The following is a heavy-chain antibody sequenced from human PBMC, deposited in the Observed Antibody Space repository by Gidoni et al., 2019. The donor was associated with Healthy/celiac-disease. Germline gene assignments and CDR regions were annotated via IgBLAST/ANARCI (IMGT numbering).Heavy chain of an antibody. J-gene: IGHJ5*02. D-gene: IGHD3-22*01. V-gene: IGHV4-39*01. Sequence: QLQLQESGPGLVKPSETLSLTCTVSGGSISSSSYYWGWIRQPPGKGLEWIGSIYYSGSTYYNPSLKSRVTISVDTSKNQFSLKLSSVTAADTAVYYCARPTYYYDSSGPNWFDPWGQGTLVTVSS. CDR1: GGSISSSSYY. CDR2: IYYSGST. CDR3: ARPTYYYDSSGPNWFDP.